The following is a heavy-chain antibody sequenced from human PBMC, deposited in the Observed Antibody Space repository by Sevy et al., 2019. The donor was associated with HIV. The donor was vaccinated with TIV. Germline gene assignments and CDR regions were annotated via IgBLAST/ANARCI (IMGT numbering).Heavy chain of an antibody. D-gene: IGHD5-18*01. Sequence: GGSLRLSCAASGFTFSDYYMSWIRQAPGKGLEWVSYISSSSSDTNYATSVKGRFTISRDNAKNSLYLQMNSLRAEDTAVYYCARVCHTADRNYYYYMDVWGKGTTVTVSS. V-gene: IGHV3-11*06. CDR3: ARVCHTADRNYYYYMDV. CDR1: GFTFSDYY. J-gene: IGHJ6*03. CDR2: ISSSSSDT.